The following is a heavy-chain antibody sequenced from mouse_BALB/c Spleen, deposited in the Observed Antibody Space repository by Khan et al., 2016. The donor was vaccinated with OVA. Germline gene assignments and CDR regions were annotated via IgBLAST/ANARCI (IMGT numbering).Heavy chain of an antibody. V-gene: IGHV3-2*02. CDR1: GYSITSDYA. D-gene: IGHD1-1*02. Sequence: EVQLQESGPGLVKPSQSLSLTCTVTGYSITSDYAWNWIRQLPENKLEWMGYISYSGNTNYNPSPKRRIPVTRDTSKNMFFLPLNSVTTEDTATYFCARIYGGDFDYWGQGTTLTVSS. CDR2: ISYSGNT. J-gene: IGHJ2*01. CDR3: ARIYGGDFDY.